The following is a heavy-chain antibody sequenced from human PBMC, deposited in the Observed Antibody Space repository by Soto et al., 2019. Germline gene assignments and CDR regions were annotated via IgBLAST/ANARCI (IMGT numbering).Heavy chain of an antibody. Sequence: QVQLVQSGAEVKKPGASVKVSCKASGYTFSTYGISWVRQAPGQGLEWMGWINGYNGNTNYAPKLQGRITMTTDTSTTTAYMELRRLRSDDTAVYYCARMGDDPYYCYGMDVWGQGTTVTVSS. V-gene: IGHV1-18*01. CDR2: INGYNGNT. D-gene: IGHD3-16*01. CDR3: ARMGDDPYYCYGMDV. CDR1: GYTFSTYG. J-gene: IGHJ6*02.